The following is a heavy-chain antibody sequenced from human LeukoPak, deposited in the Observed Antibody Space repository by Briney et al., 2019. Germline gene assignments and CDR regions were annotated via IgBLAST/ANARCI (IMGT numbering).Heavy chain of an antibody. CDR2: ISGSGSTV. CDR1: GFTFSSYE. CDR3: ARDSSGWYYFDC. Sequence: SGGSLTLSCAASGFTFSSYEMNWVSQAPGKGLEWVSYISGSGSTVYYADSVKGRFTISRDNAKNSLYLQMNSLRAEDTAVYYCARDSSGWYYFDCWGQGTLVSVSS. V-gene: IGHV3-48*03. D-gene: IGHD6-19*01. J-gene: IGHJ4*02.